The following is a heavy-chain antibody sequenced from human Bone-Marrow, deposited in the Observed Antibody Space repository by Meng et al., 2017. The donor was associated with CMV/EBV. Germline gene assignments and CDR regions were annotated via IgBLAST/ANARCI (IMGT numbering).Heavy chain of an antibody. J-gene: IGHJ5*02. CDR1: GGSISSYY. CDR2: IYTSGST. V-gene: IGHV4-4*07. CDR3: ARVQTERGRGSNWFDP. Sequence: GSLRLSCTVSGGSISSYYWSWIRQPAGKGLEWIGRIYTSGSTNYNPSLKSRVTISVDTSKNQFSLKLSSVTAADTAVYYCARVQTERGRGSNWFDPWGQGTLVTVSS. D-gene: IGHD3-16*01.